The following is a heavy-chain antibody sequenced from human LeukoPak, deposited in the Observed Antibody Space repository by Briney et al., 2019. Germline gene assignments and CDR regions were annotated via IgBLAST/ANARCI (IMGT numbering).Heavy chain of an antibody. Sequence: SETLSLTCAVYGGSFSNYYWTWIRQTPGRGHEWIGESSHTGDITNYNPSLKSRATISVDSFKKQFSLKVTSVTAADTGIYYCARVPDVTARPCDIWGPGTVVTVSS. J-gene: IGHJ4*02. CDR1: GGSFSNYY. CDR2: SSHTGDIT. V-gene: IGHV4-34*01. D-gene: IGHD1-1*01. CDR3: ARVPDVTARPCDI.